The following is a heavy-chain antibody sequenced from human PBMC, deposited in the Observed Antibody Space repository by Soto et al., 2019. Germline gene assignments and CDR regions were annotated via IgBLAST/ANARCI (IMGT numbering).Heavy chain of an antibody. CDR2: INPSGGST. V-gene: IGHV1-46*01. CDR3: ARDPIPGYSYGSNWFDP. CDR1: GYTFTSYY. D-gene: IGHD5-18*01. J-gene: IGHJ5*02. Sequence: ASVKVSCKASGYTFTSYYMHWVRQAPGQGLEWMGIINPSGGSTSYAQKFQGRVTMTRDTSTSTVYMELSSLRSEDTAVYYCARDPIPGYSYGSNWFDPWGQGTLVTVPQ.